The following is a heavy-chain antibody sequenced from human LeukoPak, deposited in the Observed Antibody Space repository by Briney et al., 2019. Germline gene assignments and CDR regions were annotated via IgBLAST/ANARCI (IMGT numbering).Heavy chain of an antibody. CDR2: IWYDGSNK. V-gene: IGHV3-30*02. D-gene: IGHD6-19*01. Sequence: GGSLRLSCAASGFTFSNYGMQWVRQAPGKGLEWVAFIWYDGSNKYYADSVQGRFTISRGNSKNTLYLQMNSLRADDTAVYHCAKKSSGWSFDYWGQGNLVTVSS. CDR3: AKKSSGWSFDY. CDR1: GFTFSNYG. J-gene: IGHJ4*02.